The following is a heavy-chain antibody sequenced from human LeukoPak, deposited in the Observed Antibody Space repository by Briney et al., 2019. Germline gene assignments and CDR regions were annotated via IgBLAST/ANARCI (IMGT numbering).Heavy chain of an antibody. CDR1: GGSFSGYY. D-gene: IGHD1-26*01. CDR2: INHSGST. J-gene: IGHJ5*02. CDR3: ARHRIGEWELLRRTNWFDP. V-gene: IGHV4-34*01. Sequence: SETLSLTCAVYGGSFSGYYWSWIRQPPGKGLEWIGEINHSGSTNYNPSLKSRVTISVDTSKNQFSLKLSSVTAADTAVYYCARHRIGEWELLRRTNWFDPWGKGTLVTVSS.